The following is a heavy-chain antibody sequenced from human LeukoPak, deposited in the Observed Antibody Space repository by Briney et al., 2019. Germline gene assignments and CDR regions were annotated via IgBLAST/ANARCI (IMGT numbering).Heavy chain of an antibody. CDR1: GFPFRRYA. CDR3: AKGDCSSTSCYAPADY. V-gene: IGHV3-23*01. CDR2: ICGNGGGT. Sequence: GGSLRLSCTASGFPFRRYAMICLRQAPGKGLVWVSAICGNGGGTYYADSVKGRFTISRDNSKNTLYLQMNSLRAEDTAVYYCAKGDCSSTSCYAPADYWGQGTLATVSS. D-gene: IGHD2-2*01. J-gene: IGHJ4*02.